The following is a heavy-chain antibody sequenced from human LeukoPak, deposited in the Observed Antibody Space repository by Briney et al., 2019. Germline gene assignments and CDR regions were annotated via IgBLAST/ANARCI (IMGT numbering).Heavy chain of an antibody. V-gene: IGHV3-23*01. J-gene: IGHJ4*02. CDR3: AKVAASSWYATFDY. Sequence: GGSLRLSCAASGFTFSSYAMSWVRQAPGKGLEWVSAISGSGGSTYYADSVKGRFTISRDNSKNTLYLQMNSLRGEDTAEYYCAKVAASSWYATFDYWGQGTLVTVSP. D-gene: IGHD6-13*01. CDR2: ISGSGGST. CDR1: GFTFSSYA.